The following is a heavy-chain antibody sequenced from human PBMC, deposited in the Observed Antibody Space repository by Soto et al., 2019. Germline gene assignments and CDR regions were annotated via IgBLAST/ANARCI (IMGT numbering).Heavy chain of an antibody. CDR3: TKANRYCSGANCFTFDY. CDR1: GFSFSNYA. Sequence: GGSLRLSCTASGFSFSNYAMSWVRQAPGKGLEWVSTFSSGGGGTYYADSVKGRFTISRDNSKNTLSLQMNSLRAEDTAVYYCTKANRYCSGANCFTFDYWGLGTLVTVSS. J-gene: IGHJ4*02. D-gene: IGHD2-15*01. V-gene: IGHV3-23*01. CDR2: FSSGGGGT.